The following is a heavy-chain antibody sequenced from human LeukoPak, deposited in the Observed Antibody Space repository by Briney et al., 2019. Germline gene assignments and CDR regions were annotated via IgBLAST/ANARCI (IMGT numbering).Heavy chain of an antibody. CDR3: AKPARTDYADY. V-gene: IGHV3-23*01. J-gene: IGHJ4*02. Sequence: GGSLRLSCAASGFTFSSYAMNWVRQVPGKGLEWVSSISGSGDKRYYADSVKGRFTISRDNSKNTLYLQMNSLRAEDTAVYYCAKPARTDYADYWGQGTQVTVSS. CDR1: GFTFSSYA. CDR2: ISGSGDKR. D-gene: IGHD1-14*01.